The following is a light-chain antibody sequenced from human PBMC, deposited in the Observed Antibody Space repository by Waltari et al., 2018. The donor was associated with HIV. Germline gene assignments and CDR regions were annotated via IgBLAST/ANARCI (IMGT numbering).Light chain of an antibody. V-gene: IGLV3-21*04. CDR3: QVWGSSSDPWV. Sequence: SYVLTQPPSVSVAPGKTARITCGGNNLGSKSVHWYQQKPGQAPVLVIYYDSDRPSGIPERFSGSNSGNTATLTISRVEAGDEADYYCQVWGSSSDPWVFGGGTKLTVL. J-gene: IGLJ3*02. CDR1: NLGSKS. CDR2: YDS.